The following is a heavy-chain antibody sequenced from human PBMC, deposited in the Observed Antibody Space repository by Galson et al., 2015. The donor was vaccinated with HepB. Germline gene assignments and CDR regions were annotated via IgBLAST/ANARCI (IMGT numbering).Heavy chain of an antibody. CDR1: GFTFDDYA. J-gene: IGHJ2*01. V-gene: IGHV3-9*01. Sequence: SLRLSCAASGFTFDDYAMHWVRQAPGKGLEWVSGISWNSGSIGYADSVKGRFTISRDNAKNSLYLQMNSLRAEDTALYYCAKLGPLWWGNWYFDLWGRGTLVTVSS. CDR2: ISWNSGSI. CDR3: AKLGPLWWGNWYFDL. D-gene: IGHD2-21*01.